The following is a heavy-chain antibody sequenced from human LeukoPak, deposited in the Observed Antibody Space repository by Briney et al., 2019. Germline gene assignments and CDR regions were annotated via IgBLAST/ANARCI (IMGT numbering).Heavy chain of an antibody. V-gene: IGHV4-59*01. CDR3: AREDGYSYGYAFDY. CDR1: GGSISSYY. CDR2: IYYSGST. Sequence: SETLSLTCTVSGGSISSYYWSWIRQPPGKGLEWIGYIYYSGSTNYNPSLKSRVTISVDTSKNQFSLKLSSVTAADTAVYYCAREDGYSYGYAFDYWGQGTLVTVSS. D-gene: IGHD5-18*01. J-gene: IGHJ4*02.